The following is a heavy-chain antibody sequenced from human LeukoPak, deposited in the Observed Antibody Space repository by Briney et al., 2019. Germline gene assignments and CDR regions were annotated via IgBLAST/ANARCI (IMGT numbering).Heavy chain of an antibody. D-gene: IGHD1-26*01. CDR1: GFTFSIYA. J-gene: IGHJ4*02. CDR2: ISSNGGST. CDR3: ARDLESGSRDY. V-gene: IGHV3-64*01. Sequence: PGGSLRLSCAASGFTFSIYAMHWVRQAPGKGLEYVSDISSNGGSTYYANSVKGRFTLSRDNSKNTLYLQMNSLRAEDTAVYYCARDLESGSRDYWGQGTLVTVSS.